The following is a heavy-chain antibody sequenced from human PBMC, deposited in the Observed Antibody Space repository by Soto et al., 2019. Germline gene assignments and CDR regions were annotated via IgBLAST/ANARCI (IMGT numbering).Heavy chain of an antibody. J-gene: IGHJ2*01. CDR3: ARGVVTAYWYFDL. CDR1: GFTFSSYG. D-gene: IGHD2-2*01. Sequence: QVQLVESGGGVVQPGRSLRLSCAASGFTFSSYGMHWVRQAPGKGLEWVAVIWYDGSNKYYADSVKGRFTNSRDNSKNTLYLQMNSLRAEDTAVYYCARGVVTAYWYFDLWGRGTLVTVSS. CDR2: IWYDGSNK. V-gene: IGHV3-33*01.